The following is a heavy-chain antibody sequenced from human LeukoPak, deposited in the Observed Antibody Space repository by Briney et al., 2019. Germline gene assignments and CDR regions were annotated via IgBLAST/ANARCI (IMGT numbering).Heavy chain of an antibody. CDR2: INHSGST. D-gene: IGHD3-9*01. CDR3: ARGPGYEILTGSFNYYYMDV. V-gene: IGHV4-34*01. CDR1: GESFSGYY. J-gene: IGHJ6*03. Sequence: PSETLSLTCVVYGESFSGYYWGWIRQPRGKGLEWIGEINHSGSTHYNPSLKSRVIISVDTSKRQFFLKLRSVTAADPAVYYCARGPGYEILTGSFNYYYMDVWGKGTTVTVSS.